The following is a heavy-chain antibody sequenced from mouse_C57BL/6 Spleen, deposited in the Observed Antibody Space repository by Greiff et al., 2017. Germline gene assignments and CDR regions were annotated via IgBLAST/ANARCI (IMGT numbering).Heavy chain of an antibody. CDR3: ARNADGSFRDY. Sequence: QVQLQQSGAELVKPGASVKISCKASGYAFSSYWMNWVKQRPGQGLEWIGQIYPGDGDTNYNGKFKGKATLTADKSSSTAYMQLSSLTSEDSAVYFCARNADGSFRDYWGQGTSVTVSS. V-gene: IGHV1-80*01. D-gene: IGHD2-3*01. CDR1: GYAFSSYW. CDR2: IYPGDGDT. J-gene: IGHJ4*01.